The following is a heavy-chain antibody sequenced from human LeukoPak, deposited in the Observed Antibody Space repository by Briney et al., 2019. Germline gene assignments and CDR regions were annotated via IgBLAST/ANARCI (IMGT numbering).Heavy chain of an antibody. V-gene: IGHV1-2*02. J-gene: IGHJ4*02. CDR3: VRRRKNGPWDYFDY. Sequence: ASVKVSCKASGYTFIDYYMNWVRQAPGQGLEWMGWINTNTGETNYAQKFQGRVTMTRDTSISTVYMELTSLTSDDTAVYYCVRRRKNGPWDYFDYWGQGTLVTVSS. CDR1: GYTFIDYY. CDR2: INTNTGET. D-gene: IGHD4-17*01.